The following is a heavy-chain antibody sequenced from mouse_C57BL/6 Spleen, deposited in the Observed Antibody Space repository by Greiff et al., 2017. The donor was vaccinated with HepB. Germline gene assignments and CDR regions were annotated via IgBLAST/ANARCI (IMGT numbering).Heavy chain of an antibody. CDR2: IDPSDSYT. CDR1: GYTFTSYW. J-gene: IGHJ2*01. CDR3: ARNRGDYFDY. Sequence: QVQLQQPGAELVRPGTSVKLSCKASGYTFTSYWIHWVKQRPGQGLEWIGVIDPSDSYTNYNQKFKGKATLTVDTSSSTAYMQLSSLTSEDSAVYYCARNRGDYFDYWGQGTTLTVSS. V-gene: IGHV1-59*01.